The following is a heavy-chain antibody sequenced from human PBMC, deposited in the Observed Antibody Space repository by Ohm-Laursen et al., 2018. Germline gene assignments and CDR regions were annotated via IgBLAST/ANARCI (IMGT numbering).Heavy chain of an antibody. V-gene: IGHV3-23*01. Sequence: GSLRLSCAASGFTLSIYAMTWVRQAPGKGLECVSSISASGGDTFYADSVKGRFTISRDISKNKLYLQMNSLRAEDTAVYYCARVGGGLLDYWGQGTLVTVSS. J-gene: IGHJ4*02. D-gene: IGHD3-10*01. CDR1: GFTLSIYA. CDR3: ARVGGGLLDY. CDR2: ISASGGDT.